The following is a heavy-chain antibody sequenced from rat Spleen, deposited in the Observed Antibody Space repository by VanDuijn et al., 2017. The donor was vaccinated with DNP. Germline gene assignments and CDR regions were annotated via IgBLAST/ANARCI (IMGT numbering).Heavy chain of an antibody. CDR3: SRGDYSY. D-gene: IGHD1-7*01. CDR1: GFSLPMYH. J-gene: IGHJ2*01. Sequence: QVQLKESGPGLVQPSQTLSLPCTVSGFSLPMYHVHWIRQPPGKGLEWMGIVWSNGDTSYNSLLKSRLSISRDTYKSQVLLKMNGLQTEDTATYYCSRGDYSYWGQGVMVTVSS. V-gene: IGHV2-32*01. CDR2: VWSNGDT.